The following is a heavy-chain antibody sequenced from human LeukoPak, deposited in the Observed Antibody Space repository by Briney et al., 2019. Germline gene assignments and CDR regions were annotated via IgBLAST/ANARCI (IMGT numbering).Heavy chain of an antibody. Sequence: PGGSLRLSCAASGFTFNYYAMSWVRQAPGKGLEWVSGISDNEGRTYYTDSVKGRFTISRDKTKNTVFLQMHNLRADDPAVYFCARHDSFIPYWGQGALVTVSS. D-gene: IGHD5-18*01. CDR2: ISDNEGRT. CDR1: GFTFNYYA. CDR3: ARHDSFIPY. J-gene: IGHJ4*02. V-gene: IGHV3-23*01.